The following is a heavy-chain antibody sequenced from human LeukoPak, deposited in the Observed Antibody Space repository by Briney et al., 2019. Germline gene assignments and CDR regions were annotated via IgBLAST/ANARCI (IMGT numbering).Heavy chain of an antibody. D-gene: IGHD5-18*01. CDR1: GGSISTYY. Sequence: SETLSLTCTVSGGSISTYYWSWIRQPPGKGLEWIGYIYYTGSTNYNPSLKSRVTISVDTSKNQFSLKLSSVTAADTAVYYCARVPSYGHLNWFDPWGQGTLVTVSS. CDR3: ARVPSYGHLNWFDP. J-gene: IGHJ5*02. V-gene: IGHV4-59*01. CDR2: IYYTGST.